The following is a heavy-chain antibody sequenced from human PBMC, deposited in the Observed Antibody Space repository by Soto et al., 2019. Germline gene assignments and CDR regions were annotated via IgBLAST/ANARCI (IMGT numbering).Heavy chain of an antibody. CDR2: ISSSSTI. CDR3: ARVLGGYSSSHPFDY. V-gene: IGHV3-48*02. Sequence: GGSLRLSCAVSGFTFSSYSMNWVRQAPGKGLEWVSYISSSSTIYYADSVKGRYTISRDNAKNSLYLQMNSLRDEDTAVYYCARVLGGYSSSHPFDYWGQGT. D-gene: IGHD6-6*01. J-gene: IGHJ4*02. CDR1: GFTFSSYS.